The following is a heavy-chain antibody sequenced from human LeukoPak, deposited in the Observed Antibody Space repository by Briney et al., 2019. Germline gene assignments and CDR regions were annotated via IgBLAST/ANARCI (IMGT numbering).Heavy chain of an antibody. CDR2: ISYDGSNK. D-gene: IGHD2-2*01. Sequence: GRSLRLSCAVSGFTFSSYAMHWVRQAPGKGLEWVAVISYDGSNKYYADSVKGRFTISRDNSKNTLYLQRNSLRAEDTAVYYCAREQNFVVVPAAGWFDPWGQGTLVTVSS. CDR3: AREQNFVVVPAAGWFDP. J-gene: IGHJ5*02. CDR1: GFTFSSYA. V-gene: IGHV3-30-3*01.